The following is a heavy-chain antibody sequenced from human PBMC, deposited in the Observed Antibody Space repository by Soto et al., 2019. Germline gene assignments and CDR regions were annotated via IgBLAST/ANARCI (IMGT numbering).Heavy chain of an antibody. CDR3: ARGNGYYYDSSGYYFRYYYGMDV. CDR2: IGTAGDP. J-gene: IGHJ6*02. Sequence: LRLSCAASGFTFSSYDMHWVRQATGKGLEWVSAIGTAGDPYYPGSVKGRFTISRENAKNSLYLQMNSLRAGDTAVYYCARGNGYYYDSSGYYFRYYYGMDVWGQGSTVTVSS. V-gene: IGHV3-13*05. D-gene: IGHD3-22*01. CDR1: GFTFSSYD.